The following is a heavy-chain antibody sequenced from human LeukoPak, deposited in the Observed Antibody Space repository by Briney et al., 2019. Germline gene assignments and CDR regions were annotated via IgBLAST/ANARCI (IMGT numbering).Heavy chain of an antibody. Sequence: PGGSLRLSCAASGFTFSSYEMNWVRQAPGKGLEWVSYISSSGSTIYYADSVKGRFTISRDNAKNSLYLQMNSLRAEDTAVYYCARAGHGQWLPRNLDYWGQGTLVTVSS. J-gene: IGHJ4*02. CDR1: GFTFSSYE. CDR2: ISSSGSTI. CDR3: ARAGHGQWLPRNLDY. D-gene: IGHD6-19*01. V-gene: IGHV3-48*03.